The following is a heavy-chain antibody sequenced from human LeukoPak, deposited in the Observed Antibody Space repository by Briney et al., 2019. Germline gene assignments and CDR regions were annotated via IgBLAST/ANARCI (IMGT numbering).Heavy chain of an antibody. Sequence: GASVKVSCKASGGTFSSYAISWVRQAPGQGLEWMGGIIPIFGTANYAQKFQGRVTITADESTSTAYMELSSLRSEDTAVYYCARGLEWFGEFYYGMDVCGKGTTVTVSS. D-gene: IGHD3-10*01. V-gene: IGHV1-69*13. CDR3: ARGLEWFGEFYYGMDV. J-gene: IGHJ6*04. CDR2: IIPIFGTA. CDR1: GGTFSSYA.